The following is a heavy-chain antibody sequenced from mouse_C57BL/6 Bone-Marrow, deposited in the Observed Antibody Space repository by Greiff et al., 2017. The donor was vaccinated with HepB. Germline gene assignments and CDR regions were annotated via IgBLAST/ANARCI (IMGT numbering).Heavy chain of an antibody. V-gene: IGHV1-69*01. CDR3: ARGGGDPDY. CDR1: GYTFTSYW. CDR2: IDPSDSYT. J-gene: IGHJ2*01. D-gene: IGHD3-3*01. Sequence: QVQLQQPGAELVMPGASVKLSCKASGYTFTSYWMHWVKQRPGQGLEWIGEIDPSDSYTNYNQKFKGKSTLTVDKSSSTAYMKLSILTSEDSAVYYCARGGGDPDYWGQGTTLTVSS.